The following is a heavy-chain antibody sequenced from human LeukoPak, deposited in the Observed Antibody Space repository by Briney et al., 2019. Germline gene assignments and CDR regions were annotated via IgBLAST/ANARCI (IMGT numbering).Heavy chain of an antibody. D-gene: IGHD1-26*01. J-gene: IGHJ3*02. V-gene: IGHV3-53*01. Sequence: GGSLRLSCAASRFTVSSNYMSWVRQAPGKGLEWVSEIYSDGSTYYAASVKGRFSISRDNSKNTVYLQMSSLRAEDTAIYYCARELREHGVFDIWGQGTMVTVSS. CDR1: RFTVSSNY. CDR3: ARELREHGVFDI. CDR2: IYSDGST.